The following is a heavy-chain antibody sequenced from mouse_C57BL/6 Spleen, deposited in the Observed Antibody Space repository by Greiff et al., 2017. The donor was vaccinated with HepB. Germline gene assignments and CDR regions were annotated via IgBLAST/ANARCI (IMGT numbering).Heavy chain of an antibody. CDR3: ARQGERWYIDV. Sequence: EVQLVESGGDLVKPGGSLKLSCAASGFTFSSYGMSWVRQTPDKRLEWVATISTGGSYTYYPDSVKGRFTISRDNAKNTPYLQMSCLKSEDTAMYYCARQGERWYIDVWGTGTTVTVSS. CDR2: ISTGGSYT. CDR1: GFTFSSYG. J-gene: IGHJ1*03. V-gene: IGHV5-6*01.